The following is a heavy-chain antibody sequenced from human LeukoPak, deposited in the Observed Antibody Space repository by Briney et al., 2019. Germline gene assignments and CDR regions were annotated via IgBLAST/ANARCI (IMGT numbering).Heavy chain of an antibody. V-gene: IGHV5-10-1*01. Sequence: GESLKISFKGSGYRFTSYWISWVRQMPGKGLEWMGRIDPSDSYTNYSPSFQGHVTISADKSISTAYLQWSSLKASDTAMYYCARHRYSSSWYSFDYWGQGTLVTVSS. CDR3: ARHRYSSSWYSFDY. D-gene: IGHD6-13*01. J-gene: IGHJ4*02. CDR1: GYRFTSYW. CDR2: IDPSDSYT.